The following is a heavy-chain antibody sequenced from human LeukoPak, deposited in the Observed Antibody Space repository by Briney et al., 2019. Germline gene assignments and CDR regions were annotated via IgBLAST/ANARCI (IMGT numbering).Heavy chain of an antibody. J-gene: IGHJ4*02. Sequence: SGTLSLTCAVSGGSISSSNWWNWGRQPPGKGLEWIGEIYHSGSTNYNPSLKSRVTISIDKSKNQFSLKMSSVTAADTAMYYCARDQASAGFDYWGQGTLVIVSS. CDR3: ARDQASAGFDY. V-gene: IGHV4-4*02. CDR2: IYHSGST. CDR1: GGSISSSNW.